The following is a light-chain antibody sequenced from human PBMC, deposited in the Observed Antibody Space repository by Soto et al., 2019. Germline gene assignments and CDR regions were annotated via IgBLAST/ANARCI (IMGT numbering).Light chain of an antibody. CDR3: SSHAGGQNVV. Sequence: QSALTQPPSASGSPGQSVTISCTGTSSDVGGYNYVSWYQQHPGNAPKVMIYDVNKRPSGVPDRFSGSKSGNTASLTVSGLQADDEGDYYCSSHAGGQNVVFGGGTKLTVL. J-gene: IGLJ2*01. CDR1: SSDVGGYNY. V-gene: IGLV2-8*01. CDR2: DVN.